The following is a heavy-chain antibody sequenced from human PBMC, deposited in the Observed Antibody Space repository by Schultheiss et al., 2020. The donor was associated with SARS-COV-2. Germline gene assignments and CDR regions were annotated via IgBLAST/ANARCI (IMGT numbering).Heavy chain of an antibody. V-gene: IGHV5-51*01. CDR2: IYPGDSDT. J-gene: IGHJ3*02. CDR3: ARRANKNQGYHDDAFDI. CDR1: GYSFTSYW. D-gene: IGHD1-14*01. Sequence: GESLKISCKGSGYSFTSYWIGWVRQMPGKGLEWMGIIYPGDSDTRYSPSFQGQVTISADKSISTAYLQWSSLKASDTAMYYCARRANKNQGYHDDAFDIWGQGTVVTVSS.